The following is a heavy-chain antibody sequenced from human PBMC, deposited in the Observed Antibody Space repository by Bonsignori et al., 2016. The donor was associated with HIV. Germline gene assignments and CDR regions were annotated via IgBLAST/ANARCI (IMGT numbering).Heavy chain of an antibody. J-gene: IGHJ3*02. V-gene: IGHV1-18*01. CDR3: ARGRLQGPYCGGDCYQTGAFDI. CDR2: ISAYNGNT. D-gene: IGHD2-21*01. Sequence: WVRQAPGQGLEWMGWISAYNGNTNYAQKLQGRVTMTTDTSTSTAYMELRSLRSDDTAVYYCARGRLQGPYCGGDCYQTGAFDIWGQGTMVTVSS.